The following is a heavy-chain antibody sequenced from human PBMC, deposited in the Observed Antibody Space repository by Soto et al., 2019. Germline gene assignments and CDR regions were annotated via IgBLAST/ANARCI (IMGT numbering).Heavy chain of an antibody. D-gene: IGHD4-17*01. V-gene: IGHV2-5*02. J-gene: IGHJ5*02. CDR2: IYCDDAK. Sequence: QITLKESGPTLVKPTQTLTLTCTFSGFSLSTSGVGVGWIRQPPGKALEWLALIYCDDAKRYSPSLKSRLTITKDTSKNPVVLTMTNMDPVDTATYYCAHSINYGDPRRWFDPWGQGTLVTVSS. CDR1: GFSLSTSGVG. CDR3: AHSINYGDPRRWFDP.